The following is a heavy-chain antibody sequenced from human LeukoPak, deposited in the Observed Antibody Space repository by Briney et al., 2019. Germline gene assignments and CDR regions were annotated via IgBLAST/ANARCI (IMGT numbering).Heavy chain of an antibody. V-gene: IGHV5-51*01. CDR1: GYSFTSYW. CDR2: IYPDDSDT. CDR3: ARAYCSSTSCHYYYYMDV. D-gene: IGHD2-2*01. Sequence: GESLKISCKGSGYSFTSYWIGWVRQMPGKGLEWMGIIYPDDSDTRYSPSFQGQVTISADKSISTAYLQWSSLKASDTAMYYCARAYCSSTSCHYYYYMDVWGKGTTVTVSS. J-gene: IGHJ6*03.